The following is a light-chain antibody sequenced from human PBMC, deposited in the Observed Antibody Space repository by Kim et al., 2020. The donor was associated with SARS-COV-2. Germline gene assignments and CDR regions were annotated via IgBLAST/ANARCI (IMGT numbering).Light chain of an antibody. J-gene: IGKJ2*01. CDR1: QSVLYSSNNRNY. Sequence: RATINCKSSQSVLYSSNNRNYLAWYQQKPGQPPQLLIYWASTRQYGVPDRFSGSGSGTDFTLSISSLQAEDVAVYYCQQYYTTPYTFGQGTKLEI. V-gene: IGKV4-1*01. CDR2: WAS. CDR3: QQYYTTPYT.